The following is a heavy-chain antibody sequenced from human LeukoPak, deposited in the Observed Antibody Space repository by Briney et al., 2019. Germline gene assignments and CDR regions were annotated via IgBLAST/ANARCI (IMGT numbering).Heavy chain of an antibody. V-gene: IGHV3-30*02. D-gene: IGHD3-3*01. CDR3: VKVSPINPSGYFDY. CDR2: IRFDGSQM. Sequence: GGSLRLSCTASGFTFSSFGMHWVRQAPGKGLEWVALIRFDGSQMYYADSVKGRFTVSRDNSKYTLYLQMNSLRVEDTAVYYCVKVSPINPSGYFDYWGQGTVVTVSS. CDR1: GFTFSSFG. J-gene: IGHJ4*02.